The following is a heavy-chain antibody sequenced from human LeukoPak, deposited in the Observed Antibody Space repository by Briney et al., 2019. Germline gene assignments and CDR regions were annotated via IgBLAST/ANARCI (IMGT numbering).Heavy chain of an antibody. D-gene: IGHD5-24*01. CDR2: MYYSGRT. CDR1: GGSINNDY. V-gene: IGHV4-59*01. Sequence: SETLSLTCTVSGGSINNDYWSWIRQPPGNGLEWIGYMYYSGRTNYNPSLKSRVTISVDTSKNQFSLRLSSVTAADTAVYYCARDVGGGWLQSWGQGTLVTV. J-gene: IGHJ4*02. CDR3: ARDVGGGWLQS.